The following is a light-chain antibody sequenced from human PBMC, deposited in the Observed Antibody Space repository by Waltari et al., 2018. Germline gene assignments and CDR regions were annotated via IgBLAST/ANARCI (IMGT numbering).Light chain of an antibody. V-gene: IGKV1-39*01. CDR2: GAS. CDR1: QNIRTY. Sequence: DIQMTQSPSSLSASVGDTVTVTCRASQNIRTYLNWYQQKTAKAPKLRIYGASTLQRGVPSRFRGSASGTEFTLTVTNLQPDDFATYFCQQSFSSPWTFGQGTTVEIK. CDR3: QQSFSSPWT. J-gene: IGKJ1*01.